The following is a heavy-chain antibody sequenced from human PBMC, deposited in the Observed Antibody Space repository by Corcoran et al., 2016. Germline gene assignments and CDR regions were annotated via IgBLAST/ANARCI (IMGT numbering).Heavy chain of an antibody. Sequence: QVQLQQWGAGLLKPSETLSLTCAVYGGSFTDHSWSWIRQPPGKGLEWIGEMSHRGRTTYNPSLKSRIIISVDKSKNQISLKLSSVSAADTAVYYCARHRKSGWYFDLWGRGTVVTVSS. CDR2: MSHRGRT. D-gene: IGHD3-10*01. CDR3: ARHRKSGWYFDL. V-gene: IGHV4-34*01. CDR1: GGSFTDHS. J-gene: IGHJ2*01.